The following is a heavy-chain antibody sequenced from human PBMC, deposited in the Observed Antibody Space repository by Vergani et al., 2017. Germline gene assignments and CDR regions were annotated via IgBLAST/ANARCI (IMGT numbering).Heavy chain of an antibody. D-gene: IGHD6-6*01. V-gene: IGHV4-30-2*05. J-gene: IGHJ4*02. Sequence: QLQLQESGSGLVKPSQTLSLTCAVSGGSISSGGYSWSWIRQPPGKGLEWIGYIYYSGSTYYNPSLKSRVTISVDTSKNQFSLKLSSVTAADTAVYYCARGNKQLVSPGLLFDYWGQGTLVTVSS. CDR1: GGSISSGGYS. CDR3: ARGNKQLVSPGLLFDY. CDR2: IYYSGST.